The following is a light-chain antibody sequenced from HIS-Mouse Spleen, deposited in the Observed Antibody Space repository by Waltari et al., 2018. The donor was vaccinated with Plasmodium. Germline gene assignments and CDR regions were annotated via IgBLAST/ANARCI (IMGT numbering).Light chain of an antibody. J-gene: IGLJ1*01. CDR2: EGS. V-gene: IGLV2-23*01. CDR1: SSDVGRYYL. CDR3: CSYAGSSTYV. Sequence: QSALTQPASVSGSPGPSITISCPGTSSDVGRYYLVSRYQQYPGKAPNLRIYEGSKRPSGVAKRFTGCKSGNTASLTISGLQAEDEADYYGCSYAGSSTYVFGTGTKVTVL.